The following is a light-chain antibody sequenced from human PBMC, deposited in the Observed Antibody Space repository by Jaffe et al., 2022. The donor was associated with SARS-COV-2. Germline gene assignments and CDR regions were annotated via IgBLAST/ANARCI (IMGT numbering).Light chain of an antibody. CDR1: SSDVGGYKY. CDR2: EVS. J-gene: IGLJ2*01. Sequence: QSALTQPPSASGSPGQSVTISCTGTSSDVGGYKYVSWYQQHPGKAPKVMIYEVSKRPSGVPDRFSGSKSGNTASLTVSGLQAEDEADYYCTSYAGSFVVFGGGTKLTVL. V-gene: IGLV2-8*01. CDR3: TSYAGSFVV.